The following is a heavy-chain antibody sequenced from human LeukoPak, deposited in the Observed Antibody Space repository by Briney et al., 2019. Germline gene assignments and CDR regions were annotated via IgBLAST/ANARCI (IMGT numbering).Heavy chain of an antibody. D-gene: IGHD5-12*01. Sequence: PSETLSLTCAVYGGSFSGYYWSWIRQPPGKGLEWIGEINHSGSTNYNPSLKSRVTISVDMSKNQFSLKLSSVTAAGTAVYYCARGQVEWLRFGIYGPWGQGTLVTVSS. CDR2: INHSGST. CDR3: ARGQVEWLRFGIYGP. V-gene: IGHV4-34*01. CDR1: GGSFSGYY. J-gene: IGHJ5*02.